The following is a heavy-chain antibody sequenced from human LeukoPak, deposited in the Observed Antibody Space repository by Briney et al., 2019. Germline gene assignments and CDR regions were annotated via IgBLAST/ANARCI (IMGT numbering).Heavy chain of an antibody. D-gene: IGHD4-17*01. J-gene: IGHJ4*02. CDR1: DDDIRMYNW. CDR2: MSRAGYS. V-gene: IGHV4-4*02. CDR3: ATRNADSFYFDY. Sequence: SGTLSLTCDVSDDDIRMYNWWSWVRQSARKGLEWIGEMSRAGYSNFNPSLRSRATISIDTSGSAVSLTLTSVTAADTAVYFCATRNADSFYFDYWGRGTLVTVSS.